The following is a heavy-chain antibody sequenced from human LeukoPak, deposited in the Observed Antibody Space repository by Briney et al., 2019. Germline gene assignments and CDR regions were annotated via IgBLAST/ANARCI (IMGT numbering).Heavy chain of an antibody. CDR2: ISSSSSYI. D-gene: IGHD3-10*01. CDR3: ARECGSGSYPPDY. J-gene: IGHJ4*02. CDR1: GFTFSSYS. V-gene: IGHV3-21*01. Sequence: GGSLRLSCAASGFTFSSYSMNWVRQAPGKGLEWVSSISSSSSYIYYADSVKGRFTISRDNAKNSLYLQMNSLRAEDTAVYYCARECGSGSYPPDYWGQGTLVTVSS.